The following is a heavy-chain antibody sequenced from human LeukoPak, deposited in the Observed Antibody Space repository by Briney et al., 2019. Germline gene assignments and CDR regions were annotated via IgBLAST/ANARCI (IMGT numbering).Heavy chain of an antibody. CDR2: ISSSSSYI. CDR1: GFTFSSYS. CDR3: AKANSSGYYYVYYYYMDV. D-gene: IGHD3-22*01. J-gene: IGHJ6*03. Sequence: PGGSLRLSCAASGFTFSSYSMNWVRQAPGKGLEWVSSISSSSSYIYYADSVKGRFTISRDNSKNTLYLQMNSLRAEDTAVYYCAKANSSGYYYVYYYYMDVWGKGTTVTISS. V-gene: IGHV3-21*01.